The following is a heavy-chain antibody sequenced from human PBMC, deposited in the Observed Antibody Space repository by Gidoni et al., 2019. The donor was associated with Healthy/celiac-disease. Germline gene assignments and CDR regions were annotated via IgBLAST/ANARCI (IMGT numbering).Heavy chain of an antibody. CDR1: GGSFRGSY. D-gene: IGHD3-16*01. CDR2: INHSGST. CDR3: ASVPYVYGMDV. Sequence: QVQLQQWGAGLLKPSEPLSLTCAFYGGSFRGSYWSWIRQPPGKGLEWIGEINHSGSTNYNPSLKSRVTISVDTSKNQFSRKLSSVTAADTAVYYCASVPYVYGMDVWGQGTTVTVSS. V-gene: IGHV4-34*01. J-gene: IGHJ6*02.